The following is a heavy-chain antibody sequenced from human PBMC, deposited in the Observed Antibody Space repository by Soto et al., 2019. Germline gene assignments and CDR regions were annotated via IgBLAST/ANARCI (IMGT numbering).Heavy chain of an antibody. CDR1: GFTFSDYY. Sequence: PWGSLRLSCAASGFTFSDYYMSWIRQVPGKGLEWVVYISNSGATIYYTDSVKGRFTVSRDNAKNSLYLQMDNLRAEDTAVYYCARDQDTIPSRRNPPWRYWGQGTLVTVSS. V-gene: IGHV3-11*01. CDR2: ISNSGATI. D-gene: IGHD2-2*01. CDR3: ARDQDTIPSRRNPPWRY. J-gene: IGHJ4*02.